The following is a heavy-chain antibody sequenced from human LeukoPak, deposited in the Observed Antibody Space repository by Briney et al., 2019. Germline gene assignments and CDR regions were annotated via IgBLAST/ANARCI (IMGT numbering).Heavy chain of an antibody. J-gene: IGHJ4*02. CDR2: ISPTGSTT. Sequence: PGGSLRLSCTASGFSFRGHWMHWARQLPGKGLVWVSRISPTGSTTSYADSVKGRFTVSRDNAKNTLYLQVNNLRAEDTAVYYCARGPNSNWSGLDFWGQGTLLTVSS. CDR1: GFSFRGHW. CDR3: ARGPNSNWSGLDF. D-gene: IGHD6-6*01. V-gene: IGHV3-74*01.